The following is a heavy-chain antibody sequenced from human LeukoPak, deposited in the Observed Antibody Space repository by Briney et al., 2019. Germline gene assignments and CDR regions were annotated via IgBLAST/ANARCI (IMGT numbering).Heavy chain of an antibody. V-gene: IGHV4-59*01. CDR1: GGSISSYY. CDR3: ARAREYYDFWSGYYKEADQFDY. J-gene: IGHJ4*02. D-gene: IGHD3-3*01. Sequence: SETLSLTCTVSGGSISSYYWSWIRQPPGKGLEWIGYIYYSGSTNYNPSLKSRVTISVDTSKNQFSLKLSSVTAADTAVYHCARAREYYDFWSGYYKEADQFDYWGQGTLVTVSS. CDR2: IYYSGST.